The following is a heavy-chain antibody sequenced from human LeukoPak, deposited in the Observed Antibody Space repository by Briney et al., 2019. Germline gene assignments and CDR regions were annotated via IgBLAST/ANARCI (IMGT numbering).Heavy chain of an antibody. CDR3: ARVGYCTSSSCYEEFDH. D-gene: IGHD2-2*01. V-gene: IGHV5-10-1*01. J-gene: IGHJ4*02. CDR2: VDPSDSYT. Sequence: PGESLKISCKGSGYRFTSYWTNWVRQMPGKGLEWMGRVDPSDSYTNYSPSFQGHVTISADKSISTAYLQWSSLKASDTAMYYCARVGYCTSSSCYEEFDHWGQGTLVTVSS. CDR1: GYRFTSYW.